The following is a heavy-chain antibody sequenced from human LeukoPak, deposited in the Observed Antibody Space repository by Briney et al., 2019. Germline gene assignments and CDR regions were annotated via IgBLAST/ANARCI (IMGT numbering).Heavy chain of an antibody. CDR3: ARDSYCSGGSCYITLVY. V-gene: IGHV3-33*01. D-gene: IGHD2-15*01. CDR1: GFTFSDHG. J-gene: IGHJ4*02. Sequence: PGTSLRLSCAASGFTFSDHGMHCVRQAPGKGLEWVAVIWYDGSKEYYADSVKGRFTISRDNSKNTLYLQVNSLRAEDTAMYYCARDSYCSGGSCYITLVYWGQGTLVTVPS. CDR2: IWYDGSKE.